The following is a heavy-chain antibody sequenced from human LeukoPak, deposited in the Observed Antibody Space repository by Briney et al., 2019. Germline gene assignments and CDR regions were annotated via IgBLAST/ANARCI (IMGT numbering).Heavy chain of an antibody. J-gene: IGHJ4*02. V-gene: IGHV4-59*01. D-gene: IGHD5-24*01. CDR1: GGSISSYY. CDR3: ARLRWLQLRYFDY. CDR2: IYYSGST. Sequence: SETLSLTCTVSGGSISSYYWSWIRQPPGKGLEWIGYIYYSGSTSYNPSLKSRVTISVDTSKNQFSLKLSSMTAADTAVYYCARLRWLQLRYFDYWGQGTLVTVSS.